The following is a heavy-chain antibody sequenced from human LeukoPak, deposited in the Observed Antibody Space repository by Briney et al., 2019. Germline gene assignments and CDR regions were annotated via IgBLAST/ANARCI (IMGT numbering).Heavy chain of an antibody. J-gene: IGHJ6*03. V-gene: IGHV4-30-4*08. CDR1: GGSLSSGDYY. Sequence: SETLSLTCTVSGGSLSSGDYYWSWIRQPPGKGLEWIGYIYYSGSTYYNPSLKSRVTLSVDTSKNQFSLKLSSVTAADTAVYYCARGETTVTDMDVWGKGTTVTVSS. CDR2: IYYSGST. D-gene: IGHD4-11*01. CDR3: ARGETTVTDMDV.